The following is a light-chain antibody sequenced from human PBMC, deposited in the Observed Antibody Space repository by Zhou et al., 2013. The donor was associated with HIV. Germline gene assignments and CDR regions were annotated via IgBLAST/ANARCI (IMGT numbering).Light chain of an antibody. J-gene: IGKJ2*01. Sequence: IRMTQSPSSFSASIGDRVTITCRASQAISTYLAWYQQKPGKAPKLLIYAASTLQTGAPSRFSGSGSGTDFNLTISCLQSEDFATYFCQQYYSFPYTFGQGTKLEIK. CDR1: QAISTY. CDR2: AAS. CDR3: QQYYSFPYT. V-gene: IGKV1-8*01.